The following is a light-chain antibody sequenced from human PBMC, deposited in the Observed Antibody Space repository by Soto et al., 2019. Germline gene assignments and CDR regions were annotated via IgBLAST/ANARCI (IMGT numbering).Light chain of an antibody. CDR3: QQRSNWPRPWT. J-gene: IGKJ1*01. Sequence: EIVLTQSPAILSLSPGERATLSCRASQSVSGYLAWYQQKPGQAPRLLIYDASKRATRLPARFSGSGSGTEFSLTISTLEPEDFAVYYCQQRSNWPRPWTFGPGTKVEIK. CDR1: QSVSGY. CDR2: DAS. V-gene: IGKV3-11*01.